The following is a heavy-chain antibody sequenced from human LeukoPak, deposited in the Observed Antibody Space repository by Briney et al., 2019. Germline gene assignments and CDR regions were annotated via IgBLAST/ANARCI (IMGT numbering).Heavy chain of an antibody. Sequence: ASVKVSCKASGYTFTCYYMHWVRQAPGQGLEWMGRINPNSGGTNYAQKFQGRVTMTRDMSISTAYMELSRLRSDDTAVYYCARAPPPDILTGYHAYLDYWGQGTLVTVSS. D-gene: IGHD3-9*01. CDR3: ARAPPPDILTGYHAYLDY. V-gene: IGHV1-2*06. J-gene: IGHJ4*02. CDR1: GYTFTCYY. CDR2: INPNSGGT.